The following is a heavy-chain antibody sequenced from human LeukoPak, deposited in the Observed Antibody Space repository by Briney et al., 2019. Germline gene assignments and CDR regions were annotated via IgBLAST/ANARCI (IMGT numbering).Heavy chain of an antibody. CDR2: IKQDGSEK. J-gene: IGHJ4*02. CDR1: RFTFNRFW. V-gene: IGHV3-7*01. D-gene: IGHD2-15*01. CDR3: ARGYCTGGSCSKYDY. Sequence: PGGSLRLSCAASRFTFNRFWMSWVRQAPGKGLEWVANIKQDGSEKYYVDSVKGRFTISRDNAKNSLYLQMNSLRADDTAVYYCARGYCTGGSCSKYDYWGQGTLVTVSS.